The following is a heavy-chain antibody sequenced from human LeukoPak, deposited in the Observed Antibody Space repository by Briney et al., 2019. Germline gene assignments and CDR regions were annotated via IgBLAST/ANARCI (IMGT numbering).Heavy chain of an antibody. Sequence: PSETLSLTCSVCSGLLLRCYELWLRQPPGKGLEWIGWIGFMSHSGSTNDNPSLRSRVTMSGDTSKNQFSVKLSSVSAADTAVYYCAIMPHQFGNGGYYWYYFQHWGQGVLVTVSS. V-gene: IGHV4-59*01. CDR2: MSHSGST. D-gene: IGHD3-22*01. CDR1: SGLLLRCY. J-gene: IGHJ1*01. CDR3: AIMPHQFGNGGYYWYYFQH.